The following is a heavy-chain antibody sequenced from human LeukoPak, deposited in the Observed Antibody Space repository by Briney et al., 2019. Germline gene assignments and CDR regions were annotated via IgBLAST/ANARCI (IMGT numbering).Heavy chain of an antibody. CDR2: TYYRSAWYN. D-gene: IGHD2-2*01. CDR3: ARRLTQYDCFDP. Sequence: SQTLSLTCAISGDSVSSNSVTWNWIRQSPSRGLEWLGRTYYRSAWYNDYAVSVRGRITVNPDTSKNRFSLHLNSVTPEDTAVYYCARRLTQYDCFDPWGQGILVTVSS. CDR1: GDSVSSNSVT. J-gene: IGHJ5*02. V-gene: IGHV6-1*01.